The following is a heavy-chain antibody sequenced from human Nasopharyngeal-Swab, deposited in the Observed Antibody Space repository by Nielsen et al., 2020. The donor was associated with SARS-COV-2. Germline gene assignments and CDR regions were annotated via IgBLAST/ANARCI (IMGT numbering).Heavy chain of an antibody. CDR3: AKSRYCSSTSCYSYFYYYYMDV. CDR2: ISYDGSNK. D-gene: IGHD2-2*01. V-gene: IGHV3-30*18. J-gene: IGHJ6*03. Sequence: WIRQPPGKGLEWVAVISYDGSNKYYADSLKGRCTISRDNSKNTLYLQMNSLRAGDTAVYYCAKSRYCSSTSCYSYFYYYYMDVWGKGTTVTVSS.